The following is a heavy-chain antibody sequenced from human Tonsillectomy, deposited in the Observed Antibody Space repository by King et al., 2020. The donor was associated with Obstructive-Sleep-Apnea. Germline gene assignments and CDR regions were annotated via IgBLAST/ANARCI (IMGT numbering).Heavy chain of an antibody. CDR2: IYHTGST. CDR1: GGSISSYY. D-gene: IGHD1-1*01. V-gene: IGHV4-59*08. J-gene: IGHJ4*02. CDR3: AGTNRGGY. Sequence: VQLQESGPGLVKPSETLSLTCSVSGGSISSYYWSWIRQPPGKGLEWIGYIYHTGSTKYNPSLKSRVPMSVDTSKNQFSLKLSSVTAADTAIYYCAGTNRGGYWGQGTLVTVSS.